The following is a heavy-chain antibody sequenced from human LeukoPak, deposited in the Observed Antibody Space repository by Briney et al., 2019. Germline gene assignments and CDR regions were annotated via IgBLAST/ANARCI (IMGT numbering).Heavy chain of an antibody. CDR1: GYTLTSYG. CDR2: ISAYNGNT. D-gene: IGHD6-13*01. Sequence: ASVKVSCKASGYTLTSYGISWVRQTPGQGLEWMGWISAYNGNTNYAQKLQGRVTMTTDTSTSTAYMELRSLRSDDTAVYYCARVQEQLVQGEDYYYYGMDVWGQGTTVTVSS. V-gene: IGHV1-18*01. CDR3: ARVQEQLVQGEDYYYYGMDV. J-gene: IGHJ6*02.